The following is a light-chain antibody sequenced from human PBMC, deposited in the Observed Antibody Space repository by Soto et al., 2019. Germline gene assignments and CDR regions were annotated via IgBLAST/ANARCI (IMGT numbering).Light chain of an antibody. CDR3: AAWDDSLNALL. CDR2: EVS. Sequence: QSALTQPASVSGSPGQSITISCTGTSSDVGGYNYVSWYQQHPGKAPKLMIYEVSNRPSGVSDRFSASKSGTSASLAISGLQSEDEADYYCAAWDDSLNALLFGGGTKLTVL. J-gene: IGLJ2*01. CDR1: SSDVGGYNY. V-gene: IGLV2-14*01.